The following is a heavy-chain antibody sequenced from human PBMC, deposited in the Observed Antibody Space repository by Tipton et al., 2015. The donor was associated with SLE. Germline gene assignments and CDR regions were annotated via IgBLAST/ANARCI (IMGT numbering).Heavy chain of an antibody. D-gene: IGHD6-13*01. CDR3: ARDRGSSGFFFDY. V-gene: IGHV3-66*02. CDR1: GFTVSSNY. J-gene: IGHJ4*02. Sequence: SLRLSCAASGFTVSSNYMSWVRQAPGKGLEWGSVIYSGGSTYYADSVKGRFTISRDNSKNTLYLQMNSLRAEDTAVYYCARDRGSSGFFFDYWGQGTLVTVSS. CDR2: IYSGGST.